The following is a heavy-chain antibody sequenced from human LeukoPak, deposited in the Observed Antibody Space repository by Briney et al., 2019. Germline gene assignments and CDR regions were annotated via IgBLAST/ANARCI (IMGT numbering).Heavy chain of an antibody. V-gene: IGHV3-7*04. CDR1: GFTFSNCW. J-gene: IGHJ4*02. Sequence: GGSLRLSCAASGFTFSNCWMTWVRQAPGKGLEWVANIKQDGNEKYYVDSVKGQFTVSRDNAKNSLYLQMNSLRAEDTAVYYCARGYSDSSGIDYWGQGTLVTVSS. CDR2: IKQDGNEK. CDR3: ARGYSDSSGIDY. D-gene: IGHD3-22*01.